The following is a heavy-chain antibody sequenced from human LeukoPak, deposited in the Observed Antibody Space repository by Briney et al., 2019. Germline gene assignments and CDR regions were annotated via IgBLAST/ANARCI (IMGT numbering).Heavy chain of an antibody. CDR3: ARGGDFWSGYYRSYYFDY. CDR1: GGSFSGYY. J-gene: IGHJ4*02. V-gene: IGHV4-34*01. Sequence: PSETLSLTCAVYGGSFSGYYWSWIRQPPGKGLEWIGGINHSGSTNYNPSLKSRVTISVDTSKNQFSLKLSSVTAADTAVYYCARGGDFWSGYYRSYYFDYWGQGTLVTVSS. D-gene: IGHD3-3*01. CDR2: INHSGST.